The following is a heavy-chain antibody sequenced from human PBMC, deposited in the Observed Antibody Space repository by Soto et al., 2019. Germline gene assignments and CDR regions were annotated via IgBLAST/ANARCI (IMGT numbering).Heavy chain of an antibody. Sequence: ASVKVSCKASGGTFSSCAISWVRQAPGQGLEWMGGIIPIFGTANYAQKFQGRVTITADKSTSTAYMELSSLRSEDTAVYYCAREPQDILTGFDYWGQGTLVTVSS. V-gene: IGHV1-69*06. D-gene: IGHD3-9*01. CDR3: AREPQDILTGFDY. J-gene: IGHJ4*02. CDR2: IIPIFGTA. CDR1: GGTFSSCA.